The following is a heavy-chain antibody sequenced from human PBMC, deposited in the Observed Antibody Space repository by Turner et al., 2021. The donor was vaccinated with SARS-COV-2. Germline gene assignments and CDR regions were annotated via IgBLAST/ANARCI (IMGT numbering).Heavy chain of an antibody. V-gene: IGHV3-53*01. D-gene: IGHD6-19*01. Sequence: EVQLVESGGGLIQPGGSLRLSCAASGFTVSSNYMSWVRQAPGKWLEWVSVIYSGGSTYSADSVKGRFTISRDNSKNTLYLQMNRLRAEDTALYYCARGYSSGWYQRGAFDIWGQGTMVTVSS. J-gene: IGHJ3*02. CDR3: ARGYSSGWYQRGAFDI. CDR2: IYSGGST. CDR1: GFTVSSNY.